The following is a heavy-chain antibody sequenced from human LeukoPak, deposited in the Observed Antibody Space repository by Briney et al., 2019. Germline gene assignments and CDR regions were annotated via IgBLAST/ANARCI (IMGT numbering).Heavy chain of an antibody. J-gene: IGHJ4*02. Sequence: SETLSLTCTVSGGSIGSYYWSWIRQPPGKGLEWIGNIYYTGSTNFNPSLKSRATISLHTSKSQFSLQLNPVTTADTAVYYCARGGYTYGFDYWGQGTLVTVSS. CDR3: ARGGYTYGFDY. CDR2: IYYTGST. D-gene: IGHD5-18*01. CDR1: GGSIGSYY. V-gene: IGHV4-59*13.